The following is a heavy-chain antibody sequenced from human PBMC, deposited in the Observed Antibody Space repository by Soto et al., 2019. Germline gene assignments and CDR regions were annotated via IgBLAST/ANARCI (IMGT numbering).Heavy chain of an antibody. Sequence: QITLKESGPTLVKPTQTLTLTCTFSGFSLTTNGVGVGWIRQPPGKALEWLVLIYWNDDKRYRPSLKTRLTISKDTSKNQVVLTMTNMDPGDTGTYYCAHSPFYDHSGYPDYWGQGTLVTVSS. V-gene: IGHV2-5*01. D-gene: IGHD3-22*01. J-gene: IGHJ4*02. CDR3: AHSPFYDHSGYPDY. CDR1: GFSLTTNGVG. CDR2: IYWNDDK.